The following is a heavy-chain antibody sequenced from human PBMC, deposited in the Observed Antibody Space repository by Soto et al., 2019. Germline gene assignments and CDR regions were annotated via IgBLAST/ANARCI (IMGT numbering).Heavy chain of an antibody. V-gene: IGHV4-34*01. CDR3: AREGGVKGIAASYGMDV. J-gene: IGHJ6*02. D-gene: IGHD6-13*01. Sequence: PSETLSLTCAVYGGSFSGYYWSWIRQPPGKGLEWIGEINHSGSTNYNPSLKGRVTISVDTSKNQFSLKLSSVTAADTAVYYCAREGGVKGIAASYGMDVWGQGTTVTVSS. CDR1: GGSFSGYY. CDR2: INHSGST.